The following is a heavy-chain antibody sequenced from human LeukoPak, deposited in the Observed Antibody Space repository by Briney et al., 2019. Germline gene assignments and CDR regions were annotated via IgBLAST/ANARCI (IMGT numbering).Heavy chain of an antibody. J-gene: IGHJ4*02. V-gene: IGHV1-69*05. CDR1: GGTFSSYA. Sequence: ASVKVSCKASGGTFSSYAISWVRQAPGQGLEWMGGIIPIFGTANYAQKFQGRVTITTDESTSTAYMELSSLRSEDTAVYYCARAGPGPGVDYDLVYWGQGTLVTVSS. D-gene: IGHD4-17*01. CDR2: IIPIFGTA. CDR3: ARAGPGPGVDYDLVY.